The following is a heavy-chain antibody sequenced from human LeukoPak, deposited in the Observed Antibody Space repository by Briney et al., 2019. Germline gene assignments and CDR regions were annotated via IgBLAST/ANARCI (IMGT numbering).Heavy chain of an antibody. Sequence: GGSLRLSCAASGFTFSSYWMHWVRQAPGKGLVWVSHINSDGSSTSYADSVEGRFTISRDNAKNTLYLQMNSLRAEDTAVYYCARAADVGATLFGYWGQGTLVTVSS. CDR1: GFTFSSYW. V-gene: IGHV3-74*01. CDR2: INSDGSST. CDR3: ARAADVGATLFGY. J-gene: IGHJ4*02. D-gene: IGHD1-26*01.